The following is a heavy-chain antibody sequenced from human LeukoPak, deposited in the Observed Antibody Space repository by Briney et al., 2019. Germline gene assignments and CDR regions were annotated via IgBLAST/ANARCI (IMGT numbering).Heavy chain of an antibody. CDR3: ARGKSFDWLSAYYYYGMDV. CDR2: ISYDGSNK. D-gene: IGHD3-9*01. CDR1: GFTFSSYA. J-gene: IGHJ6*02. V-gene: IGHV3-30-3*01. Sequence: GRSLRLSCAASGFTFSSYAMHWVRQAPGKGLEWVAVISYDGSNKYYADSVKGRFTISRDNSKNTLYLQMNSLRAEDTAVYYCARGKSFDWLSAYYYYGMDVWGQGTTVTVSS.